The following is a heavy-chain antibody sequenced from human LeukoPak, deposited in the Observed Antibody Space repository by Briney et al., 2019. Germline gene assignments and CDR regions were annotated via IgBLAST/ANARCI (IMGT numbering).Heavy chain of an antibody. D-gene: IGHD3-16*01. CDR2: ISGSGGST. CDR3: ARGLQGAAYYFDY. J-gene: IGHJ4*02. Sequence: GGSLRLSCAASGFTFSSYAMSWVRQAPGKGLEWVPAISGSGGSTYYADSVKGRFTISRDNAKNSLYLQMNSLRAEDSAVYYCARGLQGAAYYFDYWGQGTLVTVSS. CDR1: GFTFSSYA. V-gene: IGHV3-23*01.